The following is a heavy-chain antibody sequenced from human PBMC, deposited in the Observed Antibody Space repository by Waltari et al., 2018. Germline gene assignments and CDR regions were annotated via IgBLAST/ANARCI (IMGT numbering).Heavy chain of an antibody. J-gene: IGHJ6*02. CDR3: TRSGFMDV. CDR1: GFPFSTYW. Sequence: EAQPVGSGGGFAQPGGSLTLSCAASGFPFSTYWMTWARQVPGEGLVSVARINPNGNTVLYADSVKGRFTTSRDNAKNTLYLQMNSLRDDDTAVYYCTRSGFMDVWGQGTTVTVSS. V-gene: IGHV3-74*01. D-gene: IGHD3-10*01. CDR2: INPNGNTV.